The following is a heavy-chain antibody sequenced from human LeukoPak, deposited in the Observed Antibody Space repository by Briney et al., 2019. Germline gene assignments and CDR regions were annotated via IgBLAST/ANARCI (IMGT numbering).Heavy chain of an antibody. CDR3: ARVWGYYYDSSGYSDFDY. CDR1: GYTFTTYG. CDR2: ISAYNGNT. Sequence: GASVKVSCKASGYTFTTYGITWVRQAPGQGLEWMVWISAYNGNTNYAQKFQGRVTMTIDTSTSTAYMELRSLKSDDTAVYYCARVWGYYYDSSGYSDFDYWGQGTLVTVSS. J-gene: IGHJ4*02. D-gene: IGHD3-22*01. V-gene: IGHV1-18*01.